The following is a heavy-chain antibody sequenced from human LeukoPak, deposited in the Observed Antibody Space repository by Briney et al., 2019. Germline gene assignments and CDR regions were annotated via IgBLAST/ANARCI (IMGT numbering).Heavy chain of an antibody. CDR1: GFTLRRYS. Sequence: GGSLRLSCAASGFTLRRYSMHWVRQAPGKGLEYVSAISSNGGSTYYANSVKGRFTISRDNSKNTLYLQMGSLRAEDTAVYYCAKDFWVYCGGDCQGPDYWGQGTLVTVSS. CDR3: AKDFWVYCGGDCQGPDY. J-gene: IGHJ4*02. CDR2: ISSNGGST. D-gene: IGHD2-21*02. V-gene: IGHV3-64*01.